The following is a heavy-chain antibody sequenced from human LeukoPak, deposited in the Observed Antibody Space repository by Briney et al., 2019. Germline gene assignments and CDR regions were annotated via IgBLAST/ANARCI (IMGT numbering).Heavy chain of an antibody. V-gene: IGHV4-39*01. CDR1: GGSISSTAYY. D-gene: IGHD2-8*01. Sequence: SATLTLTCSVSGGSISSTAYYWGWIHQAPGKGLEWIGTIYYSGTTQYNPSLKSRVTISVDTSKNQFSLKVRSVIAADLAVYYCVRHRKTYCTTARCSYYFDYWGQGALVTVSS. CDR2: IYYSGTT. J-gene: IGHJ4*02. CDR3: VRHRKTYCTTARCSYYFDY.